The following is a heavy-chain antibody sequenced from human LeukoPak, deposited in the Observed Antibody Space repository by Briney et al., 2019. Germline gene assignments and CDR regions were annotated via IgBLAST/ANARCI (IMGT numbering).Heavy chain of an antibody. J-gene: IGHJ4*02. CDR1: GFTFDDYA. V-gene: IGHV3-43D*03. CDR3: AKGYIPRRYGSGSYSVDY. Sequence: GGSLRLSCAASGFTFDDYAMHWVRQAPGKGLEWVSLISWDGGSTYYADSVKGRFTISRDNSKNSLYLQMNSLRAEDTALYYCAKGYIPRRYGSGSYSVDYWGQGTLVTVSS. D-gene: IGHD3-10*01. CDR2: ISWDGGST.